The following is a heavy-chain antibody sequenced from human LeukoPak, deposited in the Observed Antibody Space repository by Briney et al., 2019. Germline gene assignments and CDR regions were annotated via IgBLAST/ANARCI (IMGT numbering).Heavy chain of an antibody. CDR2: IYSGGST. D-gene: IGHD6-19*01. CDR3: ARRYITGWHFDY. Sequence: PGGSLRLSCAASGFTVSSNYMGWVRQAPGKGLEWVSVIYSGGSTYYADSVKGRFTISRDNSENTLYLQMNSLRAEDTAVYYCARRYITGWHFDYWGQGTPVTVSS. J-gene: IGHJ4*02. CDR1: GFTVSSNY. V-gene: IGHV3-66*01.